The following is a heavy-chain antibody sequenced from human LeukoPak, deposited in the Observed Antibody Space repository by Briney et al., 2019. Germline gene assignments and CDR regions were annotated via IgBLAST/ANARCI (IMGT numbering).Heavy chain of an antibody. V-gene: IGHV4-39*01. D-gene: IGHD3-10*02. Sequence: PSEILSLTCTVSGGSISSRSYYWGWLRQPPGKGLEWIASIFYSGSTYHNPSLKSRVTISVDTSKSQFSLKLSSVTAADTAVYFCARHPLKAYVSDWFDPWGQGTLVTVSS. CDR1: GGSISSRSYY. CDR3: ARHPLKAYVSDWFDP. J-gene: IGHJ5*02. CDR2: IFYSGST.